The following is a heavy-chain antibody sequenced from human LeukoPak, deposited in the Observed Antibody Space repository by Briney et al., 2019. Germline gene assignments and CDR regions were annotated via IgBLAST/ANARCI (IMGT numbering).Heavy chain of an antibody. CDR3: ARDDLDCSGGTCYPDDF. D-gene: IGHD2-15*01. V-gene: IGHV1-18*01. CDR1: GYTFSKYG. CDR2: ISAYNGNI. Sequence: ASVNVSCKASGYTFSKYGISWVRQATGQGLEWMGWISAYNGNIKYAQKFQSRVTMTTDTSTSTAYMELRSLRSDDTAMYFCARDDLDCSGGTCYPDDFWGQGTLVTVSS. J-gene: IGHJ4*02.